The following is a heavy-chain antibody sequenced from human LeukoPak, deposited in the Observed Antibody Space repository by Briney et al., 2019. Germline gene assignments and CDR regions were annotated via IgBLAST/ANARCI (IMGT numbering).Heavy chain of an antibody. CDR3: ARHRSTSNYYYGMDV. CDR2: IYPGDSDT. CDR1: GYSFTSYW. V-gene: IGHV5-51*01. Sequence: GESLKISCKGSGYSFTSYWIGWVRQMPGKGLEWMGIIYPGDSDTRYSPSFQGQVTISADKSISTAYLQWSSLKASDTAMYYCARHRSTSNYYYGMDVWGQGTTVTVSS. D-gene: IGHD2-2*01. J-gene: IGHJ6*02.